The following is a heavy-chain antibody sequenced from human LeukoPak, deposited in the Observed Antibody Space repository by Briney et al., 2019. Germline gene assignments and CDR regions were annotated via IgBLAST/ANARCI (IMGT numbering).Heavy chain of an antibody. CDR2: IIPIFGTA. Sequence: SVKVSCKASGGTFSSYAISWVRQAPGQGLEWMGGIIPIFGTANYAQKFQGRVTITADKSTSTAYMELSSLRSEDTAVYYCASLWQQLAPFDYWGQGTLVTVSS. CDR3: ASLWQQLAPFDY. V-gene: IGHV1-69*06. D-gene: IGHD6-13*01. CDR1: GGTFSSYA. J-gene: IGHJ4*02.